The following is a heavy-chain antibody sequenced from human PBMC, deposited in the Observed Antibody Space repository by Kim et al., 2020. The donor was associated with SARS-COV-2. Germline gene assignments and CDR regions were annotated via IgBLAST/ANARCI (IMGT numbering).Heavy chain of an antibody. V-gene: IGHV3-11*06. Sequence: KGRFTISRDNAKNSMYLQMNSLRAEHTAVYYCAGVLPRHYYYDSNRVLDPWGQGTLVTVSS. D-gene: IGHD3-22*01. J-gene: IGHJ5*02. CDR3: AGVLPRHYYYDSNRVLDP.